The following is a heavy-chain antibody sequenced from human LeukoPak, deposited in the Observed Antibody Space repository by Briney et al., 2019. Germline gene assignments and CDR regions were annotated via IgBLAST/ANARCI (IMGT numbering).Heavy chain of an antibody. V-gene: IGHV3-23*01. CDR1: GFTFSSYA. Sequence: GGSLRLSCAASGFTFSSYAMSWVRQAPGKGLDWVSSLSNTGASTYYADSVQGRFTISRDNSKNTLYLQMNSLRAGDTAIYYCAKDRGLRDITVTFPDYWGQGSLVTVSS. D-gene: IGHD4-17*01. CDR3: AKDRGLRDITVTFPDY. CDR2: LSNTGAST. J-gene: IGHJ4*02.